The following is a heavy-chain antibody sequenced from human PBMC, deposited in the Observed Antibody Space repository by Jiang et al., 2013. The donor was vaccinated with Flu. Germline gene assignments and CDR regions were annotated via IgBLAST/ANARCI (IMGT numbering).Heavy chain of an antibody. CDR1: GDSVSSNSVA. Sequence: QTLSLTCAISGDSVSSNSVAWNWIRQSPSRGLEWLGRTYYKSKWYNDYAVSVKGRITINPDTSKNQFSLQLNSVTPEDTAVYYCARAPPVTGANWFDPWGQGTLVTVSS. CDR2: TYYKSKWYN. CDR3: ARAPPVTGANWFDP. D-gene: IGHD1-20*01. V-gene: IGHV6-1*01. J-gene: IGHJ5*02.